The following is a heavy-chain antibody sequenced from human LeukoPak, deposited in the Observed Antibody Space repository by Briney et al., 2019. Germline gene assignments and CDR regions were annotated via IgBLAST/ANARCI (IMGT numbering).Heavy chain of an antibody. V-gene: IGHV3-23*01. CDR3: AKDPPTVMANAFHI. Sequence: PGGSLRLSCAASGFTFSSYGMSWVRQAPGKGPEWVSGINTSGGTTYYADSVKGRFTISRDNSKNTLYLQMNSLRADDTAAYYCAKDPPTVMANAFHIWGQGTMVTVSS. CDR1: GFTFSSYG. J-gene: IGHJ3*02. CDR2: INTSGGTT. D-gene: IGHD5-18*01.